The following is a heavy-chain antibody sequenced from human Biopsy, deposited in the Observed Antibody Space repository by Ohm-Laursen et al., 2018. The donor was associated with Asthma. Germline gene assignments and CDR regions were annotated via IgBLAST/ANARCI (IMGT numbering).Heavy chain of an antibody. CDR1: GFTFSTSW. CDR3: ARTFHFWSPYHAEHYQL. V-gene: IGHV3-7*02. Sequence: SLRLSCTASGFTFSTSWMTWVRQAPGKGLEWVANIKEDGSEKNYVDSVEGRFTISRDNGKNSLYLQMNSLRAEDTAVYYCARTFHFWSPYHAEHYQLWGQGTLVTVPS. CDR2: IKEDGSEK. J-gene: IGHJ1*01. D-gene: IGHD3-3*02.